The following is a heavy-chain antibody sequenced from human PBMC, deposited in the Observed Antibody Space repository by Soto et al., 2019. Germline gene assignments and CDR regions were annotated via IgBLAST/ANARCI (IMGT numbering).Heavy chain of an antibody. D-gene: IGHD4-17*01. CDR1: GFTFSSYA. J-gene: IGHJ6*01. CDR2: ISHDGSTK. V-gene: IGHV3-30-3*01. Sequence: QVQLVESGGGVVQPGRSLRLSCAASGFTFSSYAMHWVRQAPGKGLEWVAVISHDGSTKYYADSVKGRFTISRENCKNTLYLQMNSLRAEDPAVYYCARGRGYYRDYYCGMDVWGQGTTVTLSS. CDR3: ARGRGYYRDYYCGMDV.